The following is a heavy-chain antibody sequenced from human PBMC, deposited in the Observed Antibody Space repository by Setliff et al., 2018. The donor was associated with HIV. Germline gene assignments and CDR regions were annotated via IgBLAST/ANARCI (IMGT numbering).Heavy chain of an antibody. Sequence: SETLSLTCAVSSASISNYHWSWIRQTPGKGLEWIGSIYTSGTTNYNPSLEGRITTPVDLSKNHFSLNLHSVTAADTAVYYCAIGDEYPGVFQSWGQGKVVTVSS. V-gene: IGHV4-4*09. CDR3: AIGDEYPGVFQS. D-gene: IGHD2-2*01. CDR1: SASISNYH. J-gene: IGHJ5*02. CDR2: IYTSGTT.